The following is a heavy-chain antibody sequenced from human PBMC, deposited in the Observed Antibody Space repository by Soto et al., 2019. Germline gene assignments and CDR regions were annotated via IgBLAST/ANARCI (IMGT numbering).Heavy chain of an antibody. Sequence: ASVKVSCKASGYTFTSYDINWVRQATGQGLEWMGWMNPNSGNTGYAQKLQGRVTMTRNTSISTAYMELSSLRSEDTAVYYCARGSVLLHKWFDPWGQGTLVTVSS. D-gene: IGHD3-3*01. CDR1: GYTFTSYD. CDR2: MNPNSGNT. J-gene: IGHJ5*02. CDR3: ARGSVLLHKWFDP. V-gene: IGHV1-8*01.